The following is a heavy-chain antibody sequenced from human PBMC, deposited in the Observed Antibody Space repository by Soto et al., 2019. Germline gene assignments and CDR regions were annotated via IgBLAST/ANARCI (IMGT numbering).Heavy chain of an antibody. Sequence: GGSLRLSCAASGFTFTRYSMNWVRQAPGEGLEWVSSISSTTNYIYYGDSMKGRFTISRDNAKNSLYLEMNSLRAEDTAVYCCARESEDLTSNFDYWGQGTLVTVSS. J-gene: IGHJ4*02. V-gene: IGHV3-21*06. CDR3: ARESEDLTSNFDY. CDR1: GFTFTRYS. CDR2: ISSTTNYI.